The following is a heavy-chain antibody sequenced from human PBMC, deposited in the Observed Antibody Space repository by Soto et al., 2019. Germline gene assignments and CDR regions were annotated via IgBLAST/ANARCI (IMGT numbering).Heavy chain of an antibody. CDR1: GGTFSSYA. V-gene: IGHV1-69*13. Sequence: SVKVSCKASGGTFSSYAISWVRQAPGQGLEWLGGFFPIFGTANYAQKFQGRVTFTADESTSTAYMELSSLRSEDTAVYYCAREVYCSGGSCLDYWGQGTLVTVSS. CDR2: FFPIFGTA. D-gene: IGHD2-15*01. CDR3: AREVYCSGGSCLDY. J-gene: IGHJ4*02.